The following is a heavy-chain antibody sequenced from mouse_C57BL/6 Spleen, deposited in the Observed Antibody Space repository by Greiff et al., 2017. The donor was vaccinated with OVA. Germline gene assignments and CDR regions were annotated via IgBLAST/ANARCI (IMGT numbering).Heavy chain of an antibody. CDR2: IYPGDGDT. CDR3: ARRGNYYGSSFDD. J-gene: IGHJ2*01. D-gene: IGHD1-1*01. Sequence: QVQLKESGPELVKPGASVKISCKASGYAFSSSWMNWVKQRPGKGLEWIGRIYPGDGDTNYNGKFKGKATLTADKSSSTAYLQLSSLTSEDSAVYYCARRGNYYGSSFDDWGKGTTLTVSS. CDR1: GYAFSSSW. V-gene: IGHV1-82*01.